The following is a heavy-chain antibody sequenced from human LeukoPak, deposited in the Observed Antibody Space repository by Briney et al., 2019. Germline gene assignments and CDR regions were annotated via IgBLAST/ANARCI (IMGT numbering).Heavy chain of an antibody. CDR2: IYHSGST. Sequence: PSETLSLTCSVSGYSISSGYYWGWIRQPPGMGLEWIGNIYHSGSTYYNPSLKSRVTISLDTSKNQFSLKLSSVTAADAAIYYCAKISQTIVTIDSWGQGTLVTVSS. CDR1: GYSISSGYY. CDR3: AKISQTIVTIDS. V-gene: IGHV4-38-2*02. D-gene: IGHD4-17*01. J-gene: IGHJ4*02.